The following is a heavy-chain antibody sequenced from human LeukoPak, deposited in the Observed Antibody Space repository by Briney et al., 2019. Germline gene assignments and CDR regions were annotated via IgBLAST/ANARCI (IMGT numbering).Heavy chain of an antibody. CDR1: GGSISSSSYY. CDR3: ARRGYCSSTSCLTGGYSRAFDI. Sequence: PSETLSLTCTVSGGSISSSSYYWGWIRQPPGKGLEWIGSIYYSGSTYYNPSLKSRVTISVDTSKNQFSLKLSSVTAADTAVYYCARRGYCSSTSCLTGGYSRAFDIWGQGTMVTVSS. CDR2: IYYSGST. J-gene: IGHJ3*02. D-gene: IGHD2-2*01. V-gene: IGHV4-39*01.